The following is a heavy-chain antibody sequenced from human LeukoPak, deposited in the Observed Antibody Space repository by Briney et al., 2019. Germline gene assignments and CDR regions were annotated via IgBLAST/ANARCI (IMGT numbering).Heavy chain of an antibody. CDR1: GGSISSYY. D-gene: IGHD6-19*01. CDR3: ARGGSSGYPSYYYYYGMDV. V-gene: IGHV4-59*01. Sequence: PSETLSLTCTVSGGSISSYYWSWIRQPPGKGLEWIGYIYYSGSTNYNPSLKSRVTISVDTSKNQFSLKLSSVTAADTAVYYCARGGSSGYPSYYYYYGMDVWGQGTTVTVSS. CDR2: IYYSGST. J-gene: IGHJ6*02.